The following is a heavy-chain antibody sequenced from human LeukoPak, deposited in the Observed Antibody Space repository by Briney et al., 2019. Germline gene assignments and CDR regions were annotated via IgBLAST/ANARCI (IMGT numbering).Heavy chain of an antibody. CDR1: GFTFSSYA. V-gene: IGHV3-23*01. Sequence: PGGSLRLSCAASGFTFSSYAMSWVRQAPGKGLEWVSAISGSGGSTYYADSVKGRFTITRDNSKNTLYLQMNSLRAEDTAVYYCAKDLSGSSNCYDYWGQGTLVTVSS. D-gene: IGHD2-15*01. CDR2: ISGSGGST. CDR3: AKDLSGSSNCYDY. J-gene: IGHJ4*02.